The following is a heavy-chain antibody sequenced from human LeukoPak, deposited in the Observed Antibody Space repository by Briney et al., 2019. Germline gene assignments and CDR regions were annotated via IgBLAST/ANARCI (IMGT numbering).Heavy chain of an antibody. J-gene: IGHJ5*02. V-gene: IGHV4-59*01. CDR1: GDSISDYY. CDR3: ARDKWSGGGLAQFDP. CDR2: IYYSGHT. D-gene: IGHD2-15*01. Sequence: SETLSLTCTVSGDSISDYYWSWIRQPPGKGLEWIAYIYYSGHTKVNPSLKSRVTVSVDTSKNQFSLKVTSVTAADTAVYYCARDKWSGGGLAQFDPWGQGTLVTVSS.